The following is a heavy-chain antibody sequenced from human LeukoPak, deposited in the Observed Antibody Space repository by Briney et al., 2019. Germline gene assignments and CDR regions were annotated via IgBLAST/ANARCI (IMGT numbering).Heavy chain of an antibody. Sequence: SETLSLTCAVYGGCFSGYYWSWIRQPPGKGLEWIGEINHSGSTNYNPSLKSRFTISVDTSRNQVSLKLSYVTAEDTAMYYCASRGDSSSCAWFDPGGQRTLVTVSS. CDR2: INHSGST. CDR1: GGCFSGYY. J-gene: IGHJ5*02. D-gene: IGHD6-6*01. CDR3: ASRGDSSSCAWFDP. V-gene: IGHV4-34*01.